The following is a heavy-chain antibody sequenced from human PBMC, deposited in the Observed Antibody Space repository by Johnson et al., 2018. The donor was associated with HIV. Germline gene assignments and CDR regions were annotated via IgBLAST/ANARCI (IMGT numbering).Heavy chain of an antibody. V-gene: IGHV3-30*02. D-gene: IGHD5-18*01. Sequence: QVQLVESGGGVVQPGGSLRLSCAASGFTFSSYGMHWVRQAPGKGLEWVAFIRYDGSNKYYADSVKGRFTISRDNSKNTLYLQMNSMRAEDTAVYYCAKPEGGQFLGSYGAFDIWGQGTMVTVSS. CDR1: GFTFSSYG. CDR2: IRYDGSNK. CDR3: AKPEGGQFLGSYGAFDI. J-gene: IGHJ3*02.